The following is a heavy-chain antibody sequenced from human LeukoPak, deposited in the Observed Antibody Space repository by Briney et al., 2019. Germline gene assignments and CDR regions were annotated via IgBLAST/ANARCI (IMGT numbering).Heavy chain of an antibody. V-gene: IGHV1-69*05. J-gene: IGHJ4*02. Sequence: ASVKVSCKASGGTFISYAISWVRQAPGQGLECMGGIIPIFGTANYAQKFQGRVTITTDESTSTAYMELSSLRSEDTAVYYCASGKLERRGYYFDYWGQGTLVTVSS. CDR1: GGTFISYA. D-gene: IGHD1-1*01. CDR3: ASGKLERRGYYFDY. CDR2: IIPIFGTA.